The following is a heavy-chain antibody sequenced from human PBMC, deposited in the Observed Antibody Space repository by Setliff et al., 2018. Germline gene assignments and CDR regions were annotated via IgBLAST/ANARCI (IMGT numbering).Heavy chain of an antibody. CDR2: ISPSSNI. Sequence: ETLSLSCAASGFTFSTYSLSWVRQAPGTGLEWVSSISPSSNIYYADSVKGRFTISRDNSKNTLYLQMNSLRAEDTAVYYCAGGPRWYDSSGYYFRTDNWGQGTLVTVSS. D-gene: IGHD3-22*01. J-gene: IGHJ4*02. CDR1: GFTFSTYS. CDR3: AGGPRWYDSSGYYFRTDN. V-gene: IGHV3-21*01.